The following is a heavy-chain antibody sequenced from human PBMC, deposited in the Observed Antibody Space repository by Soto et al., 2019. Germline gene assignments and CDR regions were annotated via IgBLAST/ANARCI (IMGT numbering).Heavy chain of an antibody. CDR1: GYTFTSYG. CDR3: ARNIVVVPAARWGDTGRYYYYYYMDV. Sequence: QVQLVQSGAEVKKPGASVKVSCKASGYTFTSYGISWVRQAPGQGLEWMGWISAYNGNTNYAQKLQGRVTMTTDTSTSTAYMELRSLRSDDTAVYYCARNIVVVPAARWGDTGRYYYYYYMDVWGKGTTVTVSS. CDR2: ISAYNGNT. J-gene: IGHJ6*03. D-gene: IGHD2-2*01. V-gene: IGHV1-18*01.